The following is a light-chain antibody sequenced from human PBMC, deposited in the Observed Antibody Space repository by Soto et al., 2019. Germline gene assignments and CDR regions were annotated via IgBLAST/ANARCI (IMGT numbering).Light chain of an antibody. CDR2: DAS. Sequence: EIVLTQSPVTLSLSPGERATLSCRASQSVSSYLAWYQQKPGQAPRLLIYDASKRAPGIPARFSGSGSGTDFTLTISSLEPDDLAVYFCQQRSDGLTFGGGTKVEIK. CDR1: QSVSSY. J-gene: IGKJ4*01. CDR3: QQRSDGLT. V-gene: IGKV3-11*01.